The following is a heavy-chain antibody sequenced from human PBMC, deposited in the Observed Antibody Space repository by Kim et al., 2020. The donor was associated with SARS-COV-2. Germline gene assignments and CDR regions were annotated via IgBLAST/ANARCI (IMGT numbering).Heavy chain of an antibody. CDR1: GFTFSDYY. Sequence: GGSLRLSCAASGFTFSDYYMSWIRQAPGKGLEWVSYISSSSSYTNYADSVKGRFTISRDNAKNSLYLQMNSLRAEDTAVYYCARTQITMIVVVNTNGAFDIWGQGTMVTVSS. V-gene: IGHV3-11*06. D-gene: IGHD3-22*01. CDR2: ISSSSSYT. CDR3: ARTQITMIVVVNTNGAFDI. J-gene: IGHJ3*02.